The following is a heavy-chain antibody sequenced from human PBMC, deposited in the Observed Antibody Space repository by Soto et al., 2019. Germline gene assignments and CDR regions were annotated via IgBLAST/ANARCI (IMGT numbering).Heavy chain of an antibody. Sequence: GGSLRLSCAASGFTFSSYSMNWVRQAPGKGLEWVSYISSSSSTIYYADSVKGRFTISRDNAKNSLYLQMNSLRDEDTAVYYCAIIRSHQLYYFDYWGQGTLVTVSS. CDR2: ISSSSSTI. CDR1: GFTFSSYS. J-gene: IGHJ4*02. D-gene: IGHD3-16*01. V-gene: IGHV3-48*02. CDR3: AIIRSHQLYYFDY.